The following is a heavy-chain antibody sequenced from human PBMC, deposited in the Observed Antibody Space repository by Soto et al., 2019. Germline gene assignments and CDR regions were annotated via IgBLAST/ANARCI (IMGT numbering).Heavy chain of an antibody. CDR1: GFTFSSYS. J-gene: IGHJ4*02. V-gene: IGHV3-48*01. D-gene: IGHD3-3*01. Sequence: EVQLVESGGGLVQPGGSLRLSCAASGFTFSSYSMNWVRQAPGKRLEWVSYISSSSSTIYYADSVKGRFTISRDNAKNSLYLQMNSLRAEDTAVYYCARVTYYDFWSATGVFDYWGQGTLVTVSS. CDR2: ISSSSSTI. CDR3: ARVTYYDFWSATGVFDY.